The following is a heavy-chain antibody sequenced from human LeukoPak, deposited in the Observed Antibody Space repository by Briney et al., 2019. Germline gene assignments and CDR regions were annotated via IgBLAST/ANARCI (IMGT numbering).Heavy chain of an antibody. Sequence: SETLSLTCTVSGGSISSGDYYWSWIRQPPGKGLEWIGYIYYSGSTNYNPSLKSRVTISVDTSKNQFSLKLSSVTAADTALYYCARHPGGVTTPFDYWGQGTLVTVPS. V-gene: IGHV4-30-4*01. J-gene: IGHJ4*02. CDR2: IYYSGST. D-gene: IGHD3-16*01. CDR3: ARHPGGVTTPFDY. CDR1: GGSISSGDYY.